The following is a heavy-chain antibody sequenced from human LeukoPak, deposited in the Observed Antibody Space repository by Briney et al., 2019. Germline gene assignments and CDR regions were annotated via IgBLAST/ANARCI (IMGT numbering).Heavy chain of an antibody. CDR3: ARDDYGDYQRY. CDR1: GYTFSNYG. CDR2: ISAYNGNT. Sequence: GASLKVSCKASGYTFSNYGIRWVRQAPGQGLEWMGWISAYNGNTNYAQKFQGRVTMTTDTSTSTAYMELRSLRFDDTAVYYCARDDYGDYQRYWGQGTLVTVSS. J-gene: IGHJ4*02. V-gene: IGHV1-18*01. D-gene: IGHD4-17*01.